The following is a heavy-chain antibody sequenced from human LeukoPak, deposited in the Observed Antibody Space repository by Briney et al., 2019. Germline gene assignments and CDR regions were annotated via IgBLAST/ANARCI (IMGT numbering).Heavy chain of an antibody. D-gene: IGHD3-10*01. J-gene: IGHJ1*01. Sequence: AASVKVSCKAAGQTFTFYFMHWMRQAPGQGFEWMGVINPKGGTTTYAQKFQGRVSLTTDTSTNTVYMELNSRRSDDTAVYYCTRAPNFDSGSYRHFQQWGQGTLVIVS. CDR2: INPKGGTT. CDR3: TRAPNFDSGSYRHFQQ. CDR1: GQTFTFYF. V-gene: IGHV1-46*01.